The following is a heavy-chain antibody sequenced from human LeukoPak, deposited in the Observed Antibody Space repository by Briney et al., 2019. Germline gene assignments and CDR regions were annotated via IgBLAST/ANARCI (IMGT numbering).Heavy chain of an antibody. CDR2: ISTSSTYI. J-gene: IGHJ6*04. CDR1: GFTFSSYS. Sequence: GGSLRLSCAASGFTFSSYSMNWVRQAPGKGLEWVSSISTSSTYIYYADSLKGRFTISRDNAKNLLYLQMNSLRADDTAVYYCARDLIVGATYYYAMDVWGKGTTVTVSS. V-gene: IGHV3-21*01. D-gene: IGHD3-10*01. CDR3: ARDLIVGATYYYAMDV.